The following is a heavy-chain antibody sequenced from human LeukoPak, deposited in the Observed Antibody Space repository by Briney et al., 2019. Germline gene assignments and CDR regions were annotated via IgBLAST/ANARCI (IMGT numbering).Heavy chain of an antibody. J-gene: IGHJ4*02. CDR2: ISSSGSTI. D-gene: IGHD6-19*01. CDR1: GFTFSSYS. Sequence: PGGSLRLSCAASGFTFSSYSMNWVRQAPGKGLEWVSYISSSGSTIYYADSVKGRFTISRDNAKNSLYLQMNSLRAEDTALYYCAKDGSAVAGPFDYWGQGTLVTVSS. V-gene: IGHV3-48*04. CDR3: AKDGSAVAGPFDY.